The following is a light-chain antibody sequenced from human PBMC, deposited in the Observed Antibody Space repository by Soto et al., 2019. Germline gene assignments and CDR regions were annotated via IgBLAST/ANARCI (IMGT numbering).Light chain of an antibody. CDR3: QQRSNWPPWT. J-gene: IGKJ1*01. Sequence: EMVMTQSPATLSVSPGERATLSCRASQSVSSNLAWYQQKPGQAPRLLIYGASTRATGIPARFSGSGSGTEFTLTISSLQSEDFAVYYCQQRSNWPPWTFGQGTKVDIK. CDR2: GAS. V-gene: IGKV3-15*01. CDR1: QSVSSN.